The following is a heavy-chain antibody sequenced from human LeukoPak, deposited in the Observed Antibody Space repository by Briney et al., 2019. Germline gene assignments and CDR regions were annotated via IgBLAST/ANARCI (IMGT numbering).Heavy chain of an antibody. J-gene: IGHJ4*02. CDR2: ISSSSSYI. CDR1: GFTFSSYS. D-gene: IGHD5-18*01. Sequence: GGSLRLSCAASGFTFSSYSMNWVRQAPGKGLEWVSSISSSSSYIYYADSVKGRFTISRDNAKNSLYLQMNSLRAEGTAVYYCARSRTGGYSSLGYWGQGTLVTVSS. V-gene: IGHV3-21*01. CDR3: ARSRTGGYSSLGY.